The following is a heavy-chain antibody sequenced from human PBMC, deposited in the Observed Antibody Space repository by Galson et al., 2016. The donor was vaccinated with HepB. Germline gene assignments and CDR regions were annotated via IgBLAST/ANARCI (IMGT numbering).Heavy chain of an antibody. CDR2: ISSSGSDI. CDR3: ARMGDRWLQFYNWFDP. CDR1: GFTFNSYT. Sequence: SLRLSCAASGFTFNSYTMNWVRQAPGKGLEWVSSISSSGSDIYYADSVRGRFTISRDNAKNSLYLQLNSLRAEDTAVYYCARMGDRWLQFYNWFDPWGQGTLVTVSS. J-gene: IGHJ5*02. D-gene: IGHD5-24*01. V-gene: IGHV3-21*01.